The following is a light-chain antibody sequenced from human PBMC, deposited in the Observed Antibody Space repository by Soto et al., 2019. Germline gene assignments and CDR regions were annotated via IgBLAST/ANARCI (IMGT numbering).Light chain of an antibody. Sequence: QPALTQPASVSGSPGQSITISCTGTDNDIGTYNLVSWYQQCPGTAPKVIIFDVSNRPSGVSSRFSGSKSGSTASLTISALQAEDEADYFCCSYGGSRPYVFGTGTKVTVL. CDR1: DNDIGTYNL. J-gene: IGLJ1*01. CDR3: CSYGGSRPYV. V-gene: IGLV2-23*02. CDR2: DVS.